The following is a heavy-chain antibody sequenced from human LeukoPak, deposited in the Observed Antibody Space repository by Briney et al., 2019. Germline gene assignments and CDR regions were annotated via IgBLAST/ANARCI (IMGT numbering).Heavy chain of an antibody. CDR3: ARDSGSYSHDFDY. V-gene: IGHV4-31*03. Sequence: PSETLSLTCTVSGGSISSGGYYWSWIRRHPGKGLEWIGYIYYSGSTYYNPSLKSRVTISVDTPKNQFSLKLSSVTAADTAVYYCARDSGSYSHDFDYWGQGTLVTVSS. CDR2: IYYSGST. J-gene: IGHJ4*02. CDR1: GGSISSGGYY. D-gene: IGHD1-26*01.